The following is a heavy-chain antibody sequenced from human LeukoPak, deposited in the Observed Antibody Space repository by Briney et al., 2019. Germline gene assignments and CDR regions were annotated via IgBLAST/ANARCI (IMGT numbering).Heavy chain of an antibody. CDR3: ARGNDYWSGYIDY. J-gene: IGHJ4*02. CDR1: GFAFSSHW. Sequence: GGSLRLSCAASGFAFSSHWMPWVRHAPGKGLVWVSHVKNDGSSTNYADSVRGRFTISRDNAKNTLYLQMSNLRAEDTAVYYCARGNDYWSGYIDYWGQGALVTVSS. D-gene: IGHD3-3*01. CDR2: VKNDGSST. V-gene: IGHV3-74*01.